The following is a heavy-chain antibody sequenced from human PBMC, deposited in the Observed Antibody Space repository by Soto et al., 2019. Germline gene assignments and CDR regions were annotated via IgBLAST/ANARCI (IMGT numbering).Heavy chain of an antibody. Sequence: QVQLVESGGGVVQPGRSLRLSCAASGFTFSSYGMHWVRQSPGKGLEWVAVLWYDRSNKYYADSVKGRFTISRDNSKNTLYLQMNSLRAEDTAVYCCARDRGFDHYYYGMDVWGQGTTVTVSS. D-gene: IGHD3-22*01. J-gene: IGHJ6*02. CDR3: ARDRGFDHYYYGMDV. CDR2: LWYDRSNK. V-gene: IGHV3-33*01. CDR1: GFTFSSYG.